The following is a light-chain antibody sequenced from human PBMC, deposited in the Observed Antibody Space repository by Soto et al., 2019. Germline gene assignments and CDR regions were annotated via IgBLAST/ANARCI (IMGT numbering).Light chain of an antibody. CDR3: KQYGSSPPYT. CDR1: QSVSSSY. Sequence: EIVLTQSTGTLSLSPGERETLSCRASQSVSSSYLAWYQQKPGQAPRLLIYGASSRATGIPDRFSGSGSGTDFTLTISRLEPEDFAVYYCKQYGSSPPYTFGQGTKREIK. CDR2: GAS. V-gene: IGKV3-20*01. J-gene: IGKJ2*01.